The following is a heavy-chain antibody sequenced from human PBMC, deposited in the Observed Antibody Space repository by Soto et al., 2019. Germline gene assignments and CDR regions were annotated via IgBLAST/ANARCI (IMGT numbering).Heavy chain of an antibody. V-gene: IGHV3-30*18. J-gene: IGHJ4*02. CDR3: AKTPWEKYYSSWFDC. Sequence: QVQLVESGGGVVQPGRSLRLSCAASGFTFNSYGMHWVRQAPGKGLEWVASISHDGTNKSYVDSVKGRFTISRDNSKSTLYLQMNSLRAEDTAVYYCAKTPWEKYYSSWFDCGGQGTLVTVSS. CDR2: ISHDGTNK. CDR1: GFTFNSYG. D-gene: IGHD1-26*01.